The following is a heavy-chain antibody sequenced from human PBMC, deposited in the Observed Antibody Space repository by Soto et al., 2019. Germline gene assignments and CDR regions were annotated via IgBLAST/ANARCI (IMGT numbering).Heavy chain of an antibody. D-gene: IGHD2-15*01. CDR2: VHPGDSDT. CDR1: GYSFTSYW. CDR3: VRVVVVVAGRVYIDH. Sequence: GESLKISCQGSGYSFTSYWIAWVRQMPGKGLEWMGIVHPGDSDTRYRLATQGLAIISVDKSLNSAYLQWRSLEASDTAMYYCVRVVVVVAGRVYIDHSGQGTLVTVSS. V-gene: IGHV5-51*01. J-gene: IGHJ4*02.